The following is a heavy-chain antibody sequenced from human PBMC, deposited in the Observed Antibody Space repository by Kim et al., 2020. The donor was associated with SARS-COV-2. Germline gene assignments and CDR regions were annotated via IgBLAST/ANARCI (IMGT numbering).Heavy chain of an antibody. Sequence: SVKVSCKASGGTFSSYTISWVRQAPGQGLEWMGRIIPILGIANYAQKFQGRVTITADKSTSTAYMELSSLRSEDTAVYYCATKTSSLLGFDYWGQGTLVTVSS. CDR3: ATKTSSLLGFDY. CDR2: IIPILGIA. V-gene: IGHV1-69*02. CDR1: GGTFSSYT. D-gene: IGHD6-13*01. J-gene: IGHJ4*02.